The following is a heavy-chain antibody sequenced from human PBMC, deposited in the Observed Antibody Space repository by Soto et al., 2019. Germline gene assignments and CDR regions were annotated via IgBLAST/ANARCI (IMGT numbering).Heavy chain of an antibody. CDR3: ARTPPYYYDSSGYSSPGEFYFDY. CDR1: GGTFSSYA. D-gene: IGHD3-22*01. J-gene: IGHJ4*02. Sequence: QVQLVQSGAEVKKPGSSVKVSCKASGGTFSSYAISWVRQAPGQGLEWMGGIIPIFGTANYAQKFQGRVTITADESTSTAYMELSSLRSEDTAVYYCARTPPYYYDSSGYSSPGEFYFDYWGQGTLVTVSS. CDR2: IIPIFGTA. V-gene: IGHV1-69*01.